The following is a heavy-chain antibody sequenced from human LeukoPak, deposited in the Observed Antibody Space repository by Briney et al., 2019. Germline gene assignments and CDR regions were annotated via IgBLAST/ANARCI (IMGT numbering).Heavy chain of an antibody. V-gene: IGHV3-30*01. CDR1: GFTFSSYA. D-gene: IGHD3-10*01. CDR2: ISYDGGNT. Sequence: GGSLRLSCAASGFTFSSYAMHWVRQAPGKGLEWVALISYDGGNTYYADSVKGRFTISRDNSKNTLDLQLNSLRVEDTAVYYCARDSTYYYGSGSSGPHYFDYWGQRTLVTVSS. CDR3: ARDSTYYYGSGSSGPHYFDY. J-gene: IGHJ4*02.